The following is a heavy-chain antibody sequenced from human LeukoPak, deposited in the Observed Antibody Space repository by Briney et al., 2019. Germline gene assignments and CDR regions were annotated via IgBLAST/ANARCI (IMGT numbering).Heavy chain of an antibody. CDR1: GFTFSSYG. V-gene: IGHV3-30*02. CDR2: IRYDGSNK. D-gene: IGHD6-13*01. J-gene: IGHJ4*02. Sequence: GSLGLSCAASGFTFSSYGMHWVRQAPGKGLEWVAFIRYDGSNKYYADSVKGRFTISRDNSKNTLYLQMNSLRAEDTAVYYCAKVYSSSWYSLGYFDYWGQGTLVTVSS. CDR3: AKVYSSSWYSLGYFDY.